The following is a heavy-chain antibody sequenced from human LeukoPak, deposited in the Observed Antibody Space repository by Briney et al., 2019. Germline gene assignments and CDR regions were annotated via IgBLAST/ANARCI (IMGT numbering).Heavy chain of an antibody. D-gene: IGHD1-26*01. CDR2: KNPNSGNT. Sequence: ASVKVSCKASGYTFTSYDINWVRQATGQGLEWMGWKNPNSGNTGYAQKFQGRVTMTRNTSISTAYMELSSLRSEDTAVYYCARRRAVGATHNWFDPWGQGTLVTVSS. V-gene: IGHV1-8*01. J-gene: IGHJ5*02. CDR3: ARRRAVGATHNWFDP. CDR1: GYTFTSYD.